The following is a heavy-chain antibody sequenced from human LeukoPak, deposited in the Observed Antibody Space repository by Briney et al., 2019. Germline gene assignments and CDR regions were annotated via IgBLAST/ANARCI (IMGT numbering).Heavy chain of an antibody. D-gene: IGHD4-17*01. J-gene: IGHJ4*02. CDR3: ARAHQYGDYQDY. Sequence: GGSLRLSCAASGFTVSNSYMSWVRQAPGKGLEWVSIIYSDGATYYADSVKGRFTISRDNSKNTLYLQMNSLRAEDTAVYYCARAHQYGDYQDYWGQGTLVTVSS. CDR1: GFTVSNSY. CDR2: IYSDGAT. V-gene: IGHV3-53*01.